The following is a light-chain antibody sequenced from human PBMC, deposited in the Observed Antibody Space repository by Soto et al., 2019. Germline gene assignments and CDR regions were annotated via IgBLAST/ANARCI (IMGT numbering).Light chain of an antibody. J-gene: IGKJ5*01. Sequence: EIVLTQSPATLSLSPGERATLSCRASLSVKNYLAWFQQKPGQAPRLLIYDSSNRATGIPDRFRGSGSGTEFTLTITSLEPEDFAIYYCQQRYSWPPITFGQGTRLEIK. CDR1: LSVKNY. CDR2: DSS. V-gene: IGKV3-11*01. CDR3: QQRYSWPPIT.